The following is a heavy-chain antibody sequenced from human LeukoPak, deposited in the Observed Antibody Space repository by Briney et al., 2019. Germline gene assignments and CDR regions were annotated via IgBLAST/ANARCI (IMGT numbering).Heavy chain of an antibody. J-gene: IGHJ4*02. CDR1: GYTFTSYY. Sequence: ASVKVSCKASGYTFTSYYMHWVRQAPGQGLEWMGIINPSGGSTSYAQKFQGRVTMTRDMSTSTVYMELSSLRSEDTAVYYCARVRDKGSGSPNFDYWGQGTLVTVSS. V-gene: IGHV1-46*01. CDR2: INPSGGST. CDR3: ARVRDKGSGSPNFDY. D-gene: IGHD3-10*01.